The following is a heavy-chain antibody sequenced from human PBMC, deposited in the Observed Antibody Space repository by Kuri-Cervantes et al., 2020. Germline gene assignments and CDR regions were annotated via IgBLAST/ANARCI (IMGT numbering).Heavy chain of an antibody. V-gene: IGHV4-38-2*02. J-gene: IGHJ4*02. CDR3: AKASITMIEGYYFDY. CDR1: GYSISSGYY. Sequence: ESLKISCTVSGYSISSGYYWGWIRQPPGKGLEWIGSIYHSGSTYYNPSLKSRVTISVDTSKNQFSLKLSSVTAADTAVYYCAKASITMIEGYYFDYWGQGTLVTVSS. CDR2: IYHSGST. D-gene: IGHD3-22*01.